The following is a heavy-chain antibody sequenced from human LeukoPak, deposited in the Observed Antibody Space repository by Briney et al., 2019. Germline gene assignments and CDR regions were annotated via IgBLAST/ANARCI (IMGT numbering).Heavy chain of an antibody. CDR1: VFTFSSYD. CDR3: AALGGSIY. CDR2: MGNSGDT. D-gene: IGHD1-26*01. Sequence: GGSLRLSCAASVFTFSSYDAHWARQATGGGLEGVASMGNSGDTYYAGSVKGRFTISRDDAKNSFYLQMNSLGAGDTAVYYCAALGGSIYWGQGTVVTVSS. V-gene: IGHV3-13*01. J-gene: IGHJ4*02.